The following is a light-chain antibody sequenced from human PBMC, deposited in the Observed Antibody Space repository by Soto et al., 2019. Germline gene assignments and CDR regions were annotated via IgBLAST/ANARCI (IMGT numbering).Light chain of an antibody. V-gene: IGLV2-8*01. J-gene: IGLJ3*02. CDR3: SSFVAGNNYWV. CDR2: EVD. Sequence: QSALTQPPSASGSPGQSVTISCTGTSSDVGAYKYVSWYQQHPGKAPKVIIYEVDKRPSGVPDRFSGSKSGNTASLTVSGLQAEDEADYYCSSFVAGNNYWVFGGGTKVTVL. CDR1: SSDVGAYKY.